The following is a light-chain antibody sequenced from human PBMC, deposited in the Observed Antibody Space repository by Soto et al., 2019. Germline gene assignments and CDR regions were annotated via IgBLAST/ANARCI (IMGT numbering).Light chain of an antibody. CDR1: QSLLHSNAYNY. J-gene: IGKJ2*01. Sequence: DTVLPQSPLSLIVTPGEPASISCRSSQSLLHSNAYNYLDWYLQKPGQSPQLLIYSGSSRASGVPDRFSGSGAGTDFTLKISSVEAEDVGVYYCYQALHIPHTLGQGTKLEIK. CDR3: YQALHIPHT. CDR2: SGS. V-gene: IGKV2-28*01.